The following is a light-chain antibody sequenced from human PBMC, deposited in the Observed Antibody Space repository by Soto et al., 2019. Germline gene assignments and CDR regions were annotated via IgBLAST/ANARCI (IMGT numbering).Light chain of an antibody. V-gene: IGLV7-43*01. CDR2: STS. J-gene: IGLJ2*01. CDR1: TGAVTSGYY. Sequence: QAVVTQEPSLTVSPGGTVTLTCAASTGAVTSGYYPNWFQQKPGQAPRALIYSTSNTHSWTPARFSGYLLGGKAALTLSGVQPEDEAEYYCLLYYGGAQLVFGGGTKLTVL. CDR3: LLYYGGAQLV.